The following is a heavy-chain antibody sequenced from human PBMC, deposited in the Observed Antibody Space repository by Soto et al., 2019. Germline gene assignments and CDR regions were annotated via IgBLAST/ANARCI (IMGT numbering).Heavy chain of an antibody. D-gene: IGHD2-15*01. CDR1: GSTFTAYA. CDR2: ISGRGDDT. V-gene: IGHV3-23*01. CDR3: AKGSCSGGSCFRFDY. J-gene: IGHJ4*02. Sequence: EVQLLESGGGLVQPGGPLRLPCAASGSTFTAYALSWFRQAPGKGLEWISIISGRGDDTNYADSVKGRFTISRDNSKNTVYLQMNSLRAEDTAIYYCAKGSCSGGSCFRFDYWGQGTLVTVSS.